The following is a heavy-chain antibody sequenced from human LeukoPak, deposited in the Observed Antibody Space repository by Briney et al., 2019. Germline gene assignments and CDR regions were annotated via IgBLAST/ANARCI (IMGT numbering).Heavy chain of an antibody. CDR3: ATPDSSGYYYLY. D-gene: IGHD3-22*01. J-gene: IGHJ4*02. CDR2: IHTSGST. Sequence: SETLSLTCTVSGCSISSYYWSWIRQPAGKGLEWIGRIHTSGSTNYNPSLKSRVTMSVDTSKNQFSLKLSSVTAADTAVYYCATPDSSGYYYLYWGQGTLVTVSS. V-gene: IGHV4-4*07. CDR1: GCSISSYY.